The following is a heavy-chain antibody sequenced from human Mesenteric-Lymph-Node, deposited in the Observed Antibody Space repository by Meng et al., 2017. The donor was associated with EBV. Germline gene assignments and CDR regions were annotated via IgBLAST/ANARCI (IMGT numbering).Heavy chain of an antibody. J-gene: IGHJ4*02. CDR1: GHIFPDYF. D-gene: IGHD6-19*01. V-gene: IGHV1-2*06. Sequence: HSGAEVNKSGASVRSSCKPSGHIFPDYFIHWVRQGPGRGLEWMVRIRPNSGATHYAQTFEDRVTMTRDTSISTVYMELSRLRSDDTAIYFCARDGVDPVAAFWGQGTLVTVSS. CDR2: IRPNSGAT. CDR3: ARDGVDPVAAF.